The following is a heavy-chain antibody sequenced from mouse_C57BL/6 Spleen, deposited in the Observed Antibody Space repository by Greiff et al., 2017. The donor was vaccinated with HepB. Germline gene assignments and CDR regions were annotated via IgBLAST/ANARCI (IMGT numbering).Heavy chain of an antibody. J-gene: IGHJ2*01. CDR2: IDPSDSYT. V-gene: IGHV1-69*01. CDR1: GYTFTSYW. CDR3: ARGGSYGNYFDY. Sequence: VKLQQPGAELVMPGASVKLSCKASGYTFTSYWMHWVKQRPGQGLEWIGEIDPSDSYTDYNQKFKGKSTLTVDKSSSTAYMQLSSLTSEDSAVYYCARGGSYGNYFDYWGQGTTLTVSS. D-gene: IGHD2-10*02.